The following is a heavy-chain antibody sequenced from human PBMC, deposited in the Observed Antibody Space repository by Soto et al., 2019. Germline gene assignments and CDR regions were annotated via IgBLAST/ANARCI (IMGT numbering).Heavy chain of an antibody. CDR1: GFTFSSYG. J-gene: IGHJ4*02. CDR3: ATEARKYYYLDY. Sequence: GGSLRLSCAASGFTFSSYGMHWVRQAPGKGLEWVAVIWYDGSNKYYADSVKGRFTISRDNSKNTLYLQMNSLRAEDTAVYYCATEARKYYYLDYWGQGTLVTVSS. CDR2: IWYDGSNK. V-gene: IGHV3-33*01. D-gene: IGHD3-10*01.